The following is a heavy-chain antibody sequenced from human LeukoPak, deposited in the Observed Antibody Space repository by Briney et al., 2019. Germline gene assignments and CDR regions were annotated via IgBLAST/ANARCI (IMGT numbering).Heavy chain of an antibody. CDR1: GYTFTSYY. CDR2: INPSGGGT. CDR3: ARDVGSGWFILDY. V-gene: IGHV1-2*02. Sequence: ASVKVSCKASGYTFTSYYMHWVRQAPGQGLEWIGIINPSGGGTNYTQKFQGRVTMTRDTSISTAYMELSRLRSDDRAVYYCARDVGSGWFILDYWGQGTQVTVSS. D-gene: IGHD6-19*01. J-gene: IGHJ4*02.